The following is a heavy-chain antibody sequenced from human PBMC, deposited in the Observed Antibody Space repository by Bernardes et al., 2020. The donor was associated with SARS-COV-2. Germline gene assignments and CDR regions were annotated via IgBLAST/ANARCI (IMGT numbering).Heavy chain of an antibody. V-gene: IGHV3-21*01. J-gene: IGHJ4*02. D-gene: IGHD3-22*01. CDR1: GFTFSSYS. CDR3: ARGAHHYYDSSGFMYSFDY. CDR2: ISSSTTYI. Sequence: GGSLRLSCAASGFTFSSYSMTWVRQAPGKGLEWVSSISSSTTYIYYADSVKGRFTISRDNAKNSLYLQMNRLRAEDTAVYYCARGAHHYYDSSGFMYSFDYWGQGTLVTVSS.